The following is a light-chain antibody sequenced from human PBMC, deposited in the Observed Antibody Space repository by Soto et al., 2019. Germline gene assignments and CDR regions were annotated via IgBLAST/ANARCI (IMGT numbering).Light chain of an antibody. J-gene: IGLJ7*01. CDR2: EVS. CDR1: SSDVGSYNL. Sequence: QSVLTQPPSVSGSPGQSITISCTGTSSDVGSYNLVSWYQQHPGKAPKLMISEVSKRPSGISDRFSGSKSGSTASLTISGLQAEDEADYYCCSYAGTSTHTVFGGGTQLTVL. V-gene: IGLV2-23*02. CDR3: CSYAGTSTHTV.